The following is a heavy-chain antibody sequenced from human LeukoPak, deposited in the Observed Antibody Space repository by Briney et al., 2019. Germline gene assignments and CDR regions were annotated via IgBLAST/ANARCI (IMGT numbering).Heavy chain of an antibody. V-gene: IGHV4-34*01. CDR2: INHSGST. CDR3: ARGGLLRYFDWSTYNWFDP. CDR1: GGSFSGYF. D-gene: IGHD3-9*01. J-gene: IGHJ5*02. Sequence: NPSETLSLTCAVYGGSFSGYFWSWIRQPPGKGLEWIGEINHSGSTNYNPSLKSRVTISVDTSKNQFSLKLSSVTAADTAVYYCARGGLLRYFDWSTYNWFDPWGQGTLVTVSS.